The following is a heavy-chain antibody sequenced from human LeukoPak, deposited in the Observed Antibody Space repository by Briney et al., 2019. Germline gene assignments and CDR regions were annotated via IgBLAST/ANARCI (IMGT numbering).Heavy chain of an antibody. V-gene: IGHV3-23*01. Sequence: GGSLRLSCAAFGFTFSSYAMSWVRQAPGKGLEWVSAISGSDGSTYYADSVKGRFTISRNNSKNTLYLQTNSLRAEDTAVYFCARYIAALYYYYMDVWGKGTTVTVSS. J-gene: IGHJ6*03. CDR1: GFTFSSYA. CDR3: ARYIAALYYYYMDV. D-gene: IGHD6-13*01. CDR2: ISGSDGST.